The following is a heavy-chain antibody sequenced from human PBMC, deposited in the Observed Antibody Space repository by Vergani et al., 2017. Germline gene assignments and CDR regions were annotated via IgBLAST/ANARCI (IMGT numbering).Heavy chain of an antibody. Sequence: EVQLLESGGGLVQPGGSLRLSCAASGFTFSSYAMSWVRQAPGKGLEWVSAISGSGGSTYYADSVKGRFTISRDNAKNSLYLQMNSLRAEDTAVYYCAREPNGSGSXYVLGGLYYYGMDVWGQGTTVTVSS. V-gene: IGHV3-23*01. D-gene: IGHD3-10*01. CDR1: GFTFSSYA. CDR2: ISGSGGST. J-gene: IGHJ6*02. CDR3: AREPNGSGSXYVLGGLYYYGMDV.